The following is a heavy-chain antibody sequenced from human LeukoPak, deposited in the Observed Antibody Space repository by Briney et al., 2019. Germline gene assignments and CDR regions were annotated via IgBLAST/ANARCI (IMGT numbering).Heavy chain of an antibody. CDR1: GFTFSSYS. D-gene: IGHD3-10*01. CDR2: ISTSSSTI. V-gene: IGHV3-48*01. CDR3: ARPHPNYYGSGSNLD. J-gene: IGHJ4*02. Sequence: GGSLRLSCAASGFTFSSYSMNWVRQAPGKGLEWVSYISTSSSTIYYADSVKGRFTISRDNAKNSLYLQMNSLRVEDTAVYYCARPHPNYYGSGSNLDWGQGTLVTVSS.